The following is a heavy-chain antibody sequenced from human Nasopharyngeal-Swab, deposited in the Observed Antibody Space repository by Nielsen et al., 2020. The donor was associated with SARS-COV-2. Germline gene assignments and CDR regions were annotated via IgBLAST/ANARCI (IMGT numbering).Heavy chain of an antibody. CDR1: GFTFSSHA. Sequence: GESLKIPCAASGFTFSSHAMSWVRQAPGKGLEWVSAISGSGGSTYYADSVKGRFTISRDNSKNTTYLQMNSLRAEDTAVYYCAKDIYSSGWYYFDYWGQGTLVTVSS. V-gene: IGHV3-23*01. D-gene: IGHD6-19*01. J-gene: IGHJ4*02. CDR2: ISGSGGST. CDR3: AKDIYSSGWYYFDY.